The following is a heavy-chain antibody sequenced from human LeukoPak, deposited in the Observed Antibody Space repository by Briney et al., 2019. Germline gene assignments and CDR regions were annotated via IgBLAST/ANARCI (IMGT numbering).Heavy chain of an antibody. CDR3: ARVTPPSIAAAAKGAFDI. CDR2: IYYSGST. CDR1: GGSISSYY. Sequence: SETLSLTCTVSGGSISSYYWSWIRQPPGKGLEWIGYIYYSGSTNYNPSLKSRVTISVDTSKNQFSLKLSSVTAADTAVYYCARVTPPSIAAAAKGAFDIWGQGTMVTVSS. D-gene: IGHD6-13*01. V-gene: IGHV4-59*01. J-gene: IGHJ3*02.